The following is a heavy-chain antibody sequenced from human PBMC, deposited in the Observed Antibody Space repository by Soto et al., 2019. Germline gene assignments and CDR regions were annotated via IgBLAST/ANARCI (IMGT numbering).Heavy chain of an antibody. D-gene: IGHD1-26*01. Sequence: SVKVSCKASGGTFSSYAISWVRQAPGQGLEWMGGIIPIFGTANYAQKFQGRVTITADESTSTAYMELSSLRSEDTAVYYCASRGSYYRLYYFDYWGQGTLVTVSS. CDR2: IIPIFGTA. J-gene: IGHJ4*02. CDR3: ASRGSYYRLYYFDY. CDR1: GGTFSSYA. V-gene: IGHV1-69*13.